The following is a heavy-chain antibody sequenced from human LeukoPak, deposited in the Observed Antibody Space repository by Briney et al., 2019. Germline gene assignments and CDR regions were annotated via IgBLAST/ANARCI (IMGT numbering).Heavy chain of an antibody. Sequence: GGSLRLSCAASGFTFSSYGMHWVRQAPGKGLEWVAFIRYDGSNKYYADSVKGRFTISRDNSKNTLYLQMNSLRAEDTAVYYCAKEMRYYDSSGYPPDAFDIWGQGTMVTVSS. D-gene: IGHD3-22*01. J-gene: IGHJ3*02. CDR1: GFTFSSYG. V-gene: IGHV3-30*02. CDR3: AKEMRYYDSSGYPPDAFDI. CDR2: IRYDGSNK.